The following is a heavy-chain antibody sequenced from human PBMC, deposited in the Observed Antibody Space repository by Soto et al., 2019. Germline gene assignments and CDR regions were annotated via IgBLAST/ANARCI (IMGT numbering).Heavy chain of an antibody. D-gene: IGHD3-16*01. CDR3: AKYTRTEHLGES. CDR2: ISSDGGFK. V-gene: IGHV3-23*01. CDR1: GFTFGIYA. J-gene: IGHJ4*02. Sequence: EDHLLESGGGLVQPGGSLRLSCAASGFTFGIYAMAWVRQAPGKGLEWVSVISSDGGFKGYIDSVRGRFTISRDNSNSRLYLQLNSLRADDTAIYYCAKYTRTEHLGESWGQGTLVTVSS.